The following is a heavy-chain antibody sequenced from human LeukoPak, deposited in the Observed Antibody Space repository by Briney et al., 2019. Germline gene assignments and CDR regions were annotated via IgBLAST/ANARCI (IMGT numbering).Heavy chain of an antibody. CDR3: ARGAGYNYPYYFDY. J-gene: IGHJ4*02. CDR1: GITFSTYS. D-gene: IGHD5-24*01. V-gene: IGHV3-53*01. Sequence: PGGSLRLSCAASGITFSTYSMNWVRQAPGKGLEWVSVIYGGGNIYYADSVKGRFTISRDNSKNTLYLQMNSLRAEDTAVYYCARGAGYNYPYYFDYWGQGTLVTVSS. CDR2: IYGGGNI.